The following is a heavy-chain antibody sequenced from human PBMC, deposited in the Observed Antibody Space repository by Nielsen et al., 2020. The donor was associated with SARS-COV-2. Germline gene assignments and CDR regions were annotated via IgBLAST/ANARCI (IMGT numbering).Heavy chain of an antibody. CDR2: ISSSGSTI. Sequence: VRQAPGKGLEWVSYISSSGSTIYYADSVKGRFTISRDNAKNSPYLQMNSLRAEDTAVYYCARDGIIVVVTATPSPSYFDYWGQGTLVTVSS. CDR3: ARDGIIVVVTATPSPSYFDY. V-gene: IGHV3-48*03. J-gene: IGHJ4*02. D-gene: IGHD2-21*02.